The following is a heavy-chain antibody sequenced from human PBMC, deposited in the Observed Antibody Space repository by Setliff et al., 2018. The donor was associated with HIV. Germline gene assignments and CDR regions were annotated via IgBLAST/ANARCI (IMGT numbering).Heavy chain of an antibody. CDR1: GFTFSSYE. D-gene: IGHD3-22*01. J-gene: IGHJ4*02. CDR3: ARAKRGSYYDRSGPQYFQHWGQVTLVTISVDTSKNQFSLKLSSVTAADTAVYYCARGHRLLFYESSGYYGY. V-gene: IGHV3-48*03. Sequence: GESLKISCAASGFTFSSYEMNWVRQAPGKGLGWVSYISSSGSTIYYADSVKGRFTISRDNAKNSLYLQMNSLRAEDTAVYYCARAKRGSYYDRSGPQYFQHWGQVTLVTISVDTSKNQFSLKLSSVTAADTAVYYCARGHRLLFYESSGYYGYWGQGTLVTVSS. CDR2: ISSSGSTI.